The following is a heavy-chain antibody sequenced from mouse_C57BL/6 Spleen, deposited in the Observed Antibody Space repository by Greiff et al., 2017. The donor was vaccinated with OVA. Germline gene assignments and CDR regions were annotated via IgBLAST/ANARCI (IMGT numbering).Heavy chain of an antibody. CDR3: ASSPLTAY. CDR2: IHPNSGST. Sequence: VKLMESGAELVKPGASVKLSCKASGYTFTSYWMHWVKQRPGQGLEWIGMIHPNSGSTNYNEKFKSKATLTVDKSSSTAYMQLSSLTSEDSAVYYCASSPLTAYWGQGTLVTVSA. V-gene: IGHV1-64*01. CDR1: GYTFTSYW. J-gene: IGHJ3*01.